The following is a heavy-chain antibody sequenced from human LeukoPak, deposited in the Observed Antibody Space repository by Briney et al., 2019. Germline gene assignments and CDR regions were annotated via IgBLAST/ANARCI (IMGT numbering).Heavy chain of an antibody. V-gene: IGHV3-64D*09. D-gene: IGHD6-19*01. J-gene: IGHJ4*02. CDR3: VRSGKQWLAFDS. Sequence: GGSLRLSCSASGFTFSSYAMHWVRQAPGQGLEYVSAITTNGGYTYYADSVKGRFTVSRGNSKNTLFLQMSSLRPEDTAVYYCVRSGKQWLAFDSWGQGTLVTVSS. CDR2: ITTNGGYT. CDR1: GFTFSSYA.